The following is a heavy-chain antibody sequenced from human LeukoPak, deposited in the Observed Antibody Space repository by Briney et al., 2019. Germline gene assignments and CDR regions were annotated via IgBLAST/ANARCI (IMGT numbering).Heavy chain of an antibody. CDR1: GYTFTGYY. V-gene: IGHV1-2*02. J-gene: IGHJ4*02. CDR3: ARSLLWFGESYYFDY. Sequence: ASVKVSCKASGYTFTGYYMHWVRQAPGQGLEWMGWINPNSGGTNYAQKFQGRGNMTRGTFISTAYMELSRPTSDATAVYSCARSLLWFGESYYFDYWGQGTLVTVSS. CDR2: INPNSGGT. D-gene: IGHD3-10*01.